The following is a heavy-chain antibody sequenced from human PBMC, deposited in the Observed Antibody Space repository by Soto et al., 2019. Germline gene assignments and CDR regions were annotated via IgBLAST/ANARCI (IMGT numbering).Heavy chain of an antibody. Sequence: PGESLKISCMGSGYSFTSYWIGWVRQMPGKGLEWMGIIYPGDSDTRYSPSFQGQVTISADKSISTAYLQWSSLKASDTAMYYCARLYYYDSAAFDIWGQGTMVTVSS. CDR2: IYPGDSDT. J-gene: IGHJ3*02. D-gene: IGHD3-22*01. CDR1: GYSFTSYW. CDR3: ARLYYYDSAAFDI. V-gene: IGHV5-51*01.